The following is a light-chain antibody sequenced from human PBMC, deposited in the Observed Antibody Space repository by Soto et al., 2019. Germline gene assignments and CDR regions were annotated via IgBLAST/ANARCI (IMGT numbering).Light chain of an antibody. CDR2: GAS. CDR1: QSLDTYT. J-gene: IGKJ3*01. V-gene: IGKV3-20*01. Sequence: EIVLTQSPVTLSLSPGEKATLSCRASQSLDTYTLAWYQQKPGQAPRLLIYGASTRAAAIPDRFIGSGSGTDFALTISRLEPEDFAVYYCQQYAESPLTFGPGTRWIS. CDR3: QQYAESPLT.